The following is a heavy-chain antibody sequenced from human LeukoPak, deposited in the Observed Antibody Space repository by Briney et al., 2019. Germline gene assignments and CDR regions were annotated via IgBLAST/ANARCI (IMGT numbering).Heavy chain of an antibody. CDR3: ARVTAEYSSGWYYFDY. CDR2: INGDGSIT. D-gene: IGHD6-19*01. J-gene: IGHJ4*02. V-gene: IGHV3-74*01. Sequence: PGGSLRLSCTASGFTFSSYWMHWVRQAPGKGLVWVSRINGDGSITSYADSVKGRFTISRDNAKNSLYLQMNSLRAEDTALYYCARVTAEYSSGWYYFDYWGQGTLVTVSS. CDR1: GFTFSSYW.